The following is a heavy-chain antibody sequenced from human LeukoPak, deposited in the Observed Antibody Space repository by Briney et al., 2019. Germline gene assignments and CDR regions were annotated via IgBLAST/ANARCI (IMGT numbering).Heavy chain of an antibody. J-gene: IGHJ4*02. V-gene: IGHV4-38-2*02. Sequence: SETLSLTCTVSGYSISSGYYWGWIRQPPGKGLEWIGEINHSGSTNYNPSLKSRVTISVDTSKNQFSLKLSSVTAADTAVYYCARGGGWIQLWLRLFDYWGQGTLVTVS. D-gene: IGHD5-18*01. CDR1: GYSISSGYY. CDR3: ARGGGWIQLWLRLFDY. CDR2: INHSGST.